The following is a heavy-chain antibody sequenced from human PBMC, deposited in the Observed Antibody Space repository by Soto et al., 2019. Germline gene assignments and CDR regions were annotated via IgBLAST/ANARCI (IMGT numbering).Heavy chain of an antibody. CDR3: TTDLPPIVVVVAATGGSDWFDP. J-gene: IGHJ5*02. Sequence: EVQLVESGGGLVKPGGSLRLSCAASGFTFSNAWMSWVRQAPGKGLEWVGRIKSKTDGGTTDYAAPVKGRFTISRDDSKNTLYLQMNSLKTEDTAVYYCTTDLPPIVVVVAATGGSDWFDPWGQGTLVTVSS. V-gene: IGHV3-15*01. CDR2: IKSKTDGGTT. D-gene: IGHD2-15*01. CDR1: GFTFSNAW.